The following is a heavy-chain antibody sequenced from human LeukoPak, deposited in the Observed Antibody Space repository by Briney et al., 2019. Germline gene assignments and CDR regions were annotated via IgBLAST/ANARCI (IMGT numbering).Heavy chain of an antibody. CDR2: IIPIFGTA. D-gene: IGHD3-16*01. J-gene: IGHJ4*02. CDR3: ARSPIRLGEFSSPFDY. Sequence: SVKVSCKASGGTFISYTLSWVRQAPGQGLEWMGGIIPIFGTANYAQKFQGRVTITADESTSTAYMELSSLRSEDTAVYYCARSPIRLGEFSSPFDYWGQGTLVTVSS. V-gene: IGHV1-69*13. CDR1: GGTFISYT.